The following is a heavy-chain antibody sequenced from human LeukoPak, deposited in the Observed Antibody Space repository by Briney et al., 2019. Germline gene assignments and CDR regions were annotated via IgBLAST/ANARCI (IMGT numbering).Heavy chain of an antibody. D-gene: IGHD3-9*01. J-gene: IGHJ4*02. CDR3: ARGPYYDILTGPLPIDY. CDR1: GGSLSTYY. CDR2: IYYSGST. V-gene: IGHV4-59*01. Sequence: SETLSLTFSVSGGSLSTYYWSWIRQTPEKGLEWVGYIYYSGSTNYNPSLKSRVTISVDTSKNQFSLKLSSVTAADTAVYYCARGPYYDILTGPLPIDYWGQGTLVTVSS.